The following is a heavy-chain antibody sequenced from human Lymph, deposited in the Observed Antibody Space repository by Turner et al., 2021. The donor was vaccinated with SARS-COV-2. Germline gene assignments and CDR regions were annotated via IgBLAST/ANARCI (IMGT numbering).Heavy chain of an antibody. CDR3: AKDVYRSTFRDHYYGMDV. D-gene: IGHD6-13*01. V-gene: IGHV3-9*01. CDR1: GFNFHDHA. Sequence: EVQLVDSGGGLVQLGRSLRLSSPASGFNFHDHAMHWVRQAPGKGLGRGSGKTWNSGTIGYADSVKGVFTITRDNAKNSLYLQMNSLGAEGTALYYCAKDVYRSTFRDHYYGMDVWGQGTTVTVSS. CDR2: KTWNSGTI. J-gene: IGHJ6*02.